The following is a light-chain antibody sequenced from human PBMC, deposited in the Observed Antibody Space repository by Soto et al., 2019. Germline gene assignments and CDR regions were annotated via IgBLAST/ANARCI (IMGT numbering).Light chain of an antibody. J-gene: IGKJ1*01. CDR1: QSVSTT. V-gene: IGKV3-20*01. CDR2: GAS. CDR3: QQYGSSET. Sequence: EIVLTQSACTLSLSPGERATLSCRASQSVSTTLAWYQHKPGQAPRLLIYGASSRATGIPDRFSGSGSGTDSTLTISRLEPEDFAVYYCQQYGSSETFGQGTKVDIK.